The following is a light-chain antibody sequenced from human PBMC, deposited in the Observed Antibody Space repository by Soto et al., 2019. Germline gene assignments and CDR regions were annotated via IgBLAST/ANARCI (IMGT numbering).Light chain of an antibody. CDR3: SSYTTTNTWV. J-gene: IGLJ3*02. CDR1: MRDVGAYNL. V-gene: IGLV2-14*01. CDR2: EVR. Sequence: QSVLTQPASVSGSAGQSITISCSGTMRDVGAYNLVSWYQQHPGTAPKLIIYEVRNRPSGISSRFSGSRSGNTASLTISGLQTDDEAAYYCSSYTTTNTWVFGGGTKLTVL.